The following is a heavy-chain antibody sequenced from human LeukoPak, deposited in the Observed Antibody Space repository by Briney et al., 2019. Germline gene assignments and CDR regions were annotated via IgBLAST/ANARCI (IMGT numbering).Heavy chain of an antibody. Sequence: GGSLRLSCAASGFIFTSNRMNWVRQAPGKGLEWVANIKHDGSEQIYVDSVKGRFTISRDNPKDSVYLQMNSLRAEDTAVYYCTRGLGEHGGVSDRWGQGTLVIVS. CDR2: IKHDGSEQ. CDR1: GFIFTSNR. D-gene: IGHD3-16*01. V-gene: IGHV3-7*01. CDR3: TRGLGEHGGVSDR. J-gene: IGHJ5*02.